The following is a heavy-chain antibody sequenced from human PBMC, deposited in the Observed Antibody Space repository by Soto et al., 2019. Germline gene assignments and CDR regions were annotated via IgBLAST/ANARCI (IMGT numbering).Heavy chain of an antibody. CDR1: GGSISSYY. J-gene: IGHJ3*01. V-gene: IGHV4-59*01. Sequence: PSETLSLTCTVSGGSISSYYWNWIRRSPGKGLEWIGYTSYSGNTNYSPSLQSRVTLSLDASKKQFSLRLTSVTAADTAVYYCERGQEAMTWGQGTMVTVSS. D-gene: IGHD2-2*01. CDR3: ERGQEAMT. CDR2: TSYSGNT.